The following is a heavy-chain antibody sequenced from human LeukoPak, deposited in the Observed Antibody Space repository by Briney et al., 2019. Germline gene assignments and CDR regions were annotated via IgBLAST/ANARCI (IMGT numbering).Heavy chain of an antibody. V-gene: IGHV3-11*04. CDR1: GFSFSDYY. CDR3: ARDAMITFGGVIVIPGYYFDY. Sequence: GGSLRLSCAASGFSFSDYYMNWIRQAPGKGLEWVSYISYSGSTIYYADSVKGRFTISRDNAKNSLYLQMNSLRAEDTAVYYCARDAMITFGGVIVIPGYYFDYWGQGTLVTVSS. D-gene: IGHD3-16*02. J-gene: IGHJ4*02. CDR2: ISYSGSTI.